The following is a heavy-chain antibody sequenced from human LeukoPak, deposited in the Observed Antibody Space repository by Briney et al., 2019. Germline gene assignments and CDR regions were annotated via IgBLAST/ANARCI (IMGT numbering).Heavy chain of an antibody. Sequence: AGGSLRLSCAVSGFTVSGNFMSWVRQAPGKSLEWVSVIHTSGTTYYADSVKGRFTISRDNSRNTVFLQMNGLRAEDTAVYYCPIDSHSWWRADNWGQGTLVTVSS. CDR1: GFTVSGNF. CDR3: PIDSHSWWRADN. D-gene: IGHD6-13*01. V-gene: IGHV3-53*01. J-gene: IGHJ4*02. CDR2: IHTSGTT.